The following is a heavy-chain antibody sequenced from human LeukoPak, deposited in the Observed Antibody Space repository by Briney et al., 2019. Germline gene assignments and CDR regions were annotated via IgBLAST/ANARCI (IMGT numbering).Heavy chain of an antibody. CDR1: GFTFSSYA. CDR2: ISYDGSNK. CDR3: ARDLKSGWWYYYYGMDV. D-gene: IGHD2-15*01. Sequence: GGSLRLSCAASGFTFSSYAMHWVRQAPGKGLEWVAVISYDGSNKYYADSVKGRFTISRDNSKNTLYLQMNSLRAEDTAVYYCARDLKSGWWYYYYGMDVWGQGTTVTVSS. J-gene: IGHJ6*02. V-gene: IGHV3-30-3*01.